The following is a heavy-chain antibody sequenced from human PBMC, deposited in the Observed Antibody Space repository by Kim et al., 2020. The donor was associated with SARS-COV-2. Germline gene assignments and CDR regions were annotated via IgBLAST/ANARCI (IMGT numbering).Heavy chain of an antibody. CDR1: GFTFSSYD. CDR3: ARSIHSSWLDWYFDL. V-gene: IGHV3-13*01. D-gene: IGHD6-13*01. Sequence: GGSLRLSCAASGFTFSSYDMHWVRQATGKGLEWVSAIGTAGDTYYPGSVKGRFTISRENAKNSLYLQMNSLRAGDTAVYYCARSIHSSWLDWYFDLWGRGTLVTVSS. CDR2: IGTAGDT. J-gene: IGHJ2*01.